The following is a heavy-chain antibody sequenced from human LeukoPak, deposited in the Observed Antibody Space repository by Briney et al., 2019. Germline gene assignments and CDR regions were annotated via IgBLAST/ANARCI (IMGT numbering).Heavy chain of an antibody. D-gene: IGHD5-12*01. V-gene: IGHV1-2*02. Sequence: ASVKVSCKASGYTFTGYYMHWVRQAPGQGLEWMGWINPNSGGTNYAQKFQGRVTMTRDTSISTAYMELSRLRSDDTAVYYCARPDSIVATTIGAYYFDYWGQGTLVTVSS. CDR1: GYTFTGYY. CDR2: INPNSGGT. CDR3: ARPDSIVATTIGAYYFDY. J-gene: IGHJ4*02.